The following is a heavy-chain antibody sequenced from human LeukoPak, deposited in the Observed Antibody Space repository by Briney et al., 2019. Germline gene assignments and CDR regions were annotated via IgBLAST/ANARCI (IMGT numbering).Heavy chain of an antibody. D-gene: IGHD3-9*01. Sequence: SSETLSLTCTVSDGSINSYYWSWIRQPPGKGLEWIGYIYYSGSTNYNPSLKSRVTISVHTSKNQFSLKLSSVTAADTAVYYCARLTGYSSESWFDPWGQGNLVTVSS. J-gene: IGHJ5*02. V-gene: IGHV4-59*01. CDR2: IYYSGST. CDR1: DGSINSYY. CDR3: ARLTGYSSESWFDP.